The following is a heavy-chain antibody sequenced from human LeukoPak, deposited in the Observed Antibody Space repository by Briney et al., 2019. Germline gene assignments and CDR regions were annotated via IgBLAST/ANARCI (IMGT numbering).Heavy chain of an antibody. J-gene: IGHJ6*02. CDR2: IYYSGST. CDR3: ARDRIAAATGNWYGMDV. Sequence: PSETLSLTCTVSGGSISSSSYYWGWIRQPPGKGLEWIGSIYYSGSTYYNPSLKSRVTISVDTSKNQFSLKLSSVAAADTAVYYCARDRIAAATGNWYGMDVWGQGTTVTVSS. CDR1: GGSISSSSYY. V-gene: IGHV4-39*07. D-gene: IGHD6-13*01.